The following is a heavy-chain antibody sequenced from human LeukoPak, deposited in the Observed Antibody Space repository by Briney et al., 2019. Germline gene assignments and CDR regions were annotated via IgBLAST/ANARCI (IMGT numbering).Heavy chain of an antibody. CDR3: ARRLDRRSGDPVFDP. Sequence: ASVKVSCKASGYTFTGYYMHWVRQAPGQRLEWMGWINPNSGGTNYAQKFQGRVTMTRDTPISTAYMELSRLRSDDTAVYYCARRLDRRSGDPVFDPWAREPWSPSPQ. J-gene: IGHJ5*02. CDR1: GYTFTGYY. V-gene: IGHV1-2*02. D-gene: IGHD2-2*03. CDR2: INPNSGGT.